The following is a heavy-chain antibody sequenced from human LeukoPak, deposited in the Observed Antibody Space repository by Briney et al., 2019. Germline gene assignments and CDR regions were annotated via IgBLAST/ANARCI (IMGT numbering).Heavy chain of an antibody. J-gene: IGHJ4*02. Sequence: PGGSLRLSCAASGFTFSSYSMNWVRQAPGKGLEWVSVNSGGSTYYADSVKGRFTISRDNSKNTLYLQMNSLRAEDTAVYYCARVLWFGELLVGYWGQGTLVTASS. D-gene: IGHD3-10*01. V-gene: IGHV3-53*01. CDR1: GFTFSSYS. CDR2: NSGGST. CDR3: ARVLWFGELLVGY.